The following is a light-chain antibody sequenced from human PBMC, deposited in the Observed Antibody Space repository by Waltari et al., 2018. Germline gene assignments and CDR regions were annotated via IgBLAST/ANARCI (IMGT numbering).Light chain of an antibody. CDR1: KLGSQN. Sequence: SYVLPQPPSVSVAPGQTARRTCRGKKLGSQNVQWYQQKTGQAPVLVVYDDMERPSGIPDRFSGSNSENTATLTISRVEGGDEADYYCHVWDTSSNHYVFGSGTKVTVL. CDR3: HVWDTSSNHYV. J-gene: IGLJ1*01. V-gene: IGLV3-21*02. CDR2: DDM.